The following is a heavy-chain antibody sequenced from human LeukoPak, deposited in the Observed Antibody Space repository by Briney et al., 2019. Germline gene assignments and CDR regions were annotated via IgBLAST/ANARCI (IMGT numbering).Heavy chain of an antibody. J-gene: IGHJ3*02. CDR2: INPNSGAT. Sequence: ASVKVSCKASGYTFTDYYIHWVRLAPGQGLEWMGWINPNSGATNYAQNFQGRVTVTRDTSIRTVYMELTRLTSDDTAVYYCARDGALDIWGQGTTVTVSS. CDR1: GYTFTDYY. CDR3: ARDGALDI. V-gene: IGHV1-2*02.